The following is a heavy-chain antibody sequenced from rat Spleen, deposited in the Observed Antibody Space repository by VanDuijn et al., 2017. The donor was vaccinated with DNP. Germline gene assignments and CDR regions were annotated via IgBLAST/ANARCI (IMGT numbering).Heavy chain of an antibody. CDR2: ISYEGSRT. J-gene: IGHJ2*01. Sequence: EVQLVESGGGLVQPGRSLKLSCAASGFTFSDYNMAWVRQAPKKGLEWVASISYEGSRTYYGDSVKGRFTISRDNAKSTLYLQMNSLRSEDTATYYCTREERYWGQGVMVTVSS. CDR3: TREERY. CDR1: GFTFSDYN. D-gene: IGHD4-2*01. V-gene: IGHV5-22*01.